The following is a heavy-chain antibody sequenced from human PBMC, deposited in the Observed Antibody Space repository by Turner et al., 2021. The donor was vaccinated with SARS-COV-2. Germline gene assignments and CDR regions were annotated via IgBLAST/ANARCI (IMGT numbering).Heavy chain of an antibody. D-gene: IGHD2-15*01. CDR2: IYSGGST. V-gene: IGHV3-53*01. CDR3: ARDLGGLRFDY. Sequence: VLLVESGGRLLQPGGSLRLPCAASGFTVSSNHISWVRQAPGKGLEWVSVIYSGGSTFYADSVKGRFTISRDNSKNTLYLQMNSLRAEDTAVYYCARDLGGLRFDYWGQGNLVTVSS. J-gene: IGHJ4*02. CDR1: GFTVSSNH.